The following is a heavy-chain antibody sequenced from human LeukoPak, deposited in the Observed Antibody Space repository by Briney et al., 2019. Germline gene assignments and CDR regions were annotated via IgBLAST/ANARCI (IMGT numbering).Heavy chain of an antibody. D-gene: IGHD3-3*01. V-gene: IGHV4-34*01. CDR1: GGSFSGYY. J-gene: IGHJ4*02. Sequence: SETLSLTCAVYGGSFSGYYWSWIRQPPGKGLEWIGEINHSGSTNYNPSLKSRVTISVDTSKNQLSLKLSSVTAADTAVYYCARDTPPPYYDFWSGYRHPLDYWGQGTLVTVSS. CDR3: ARDTPPPYYDFWSGYRHPLDY. CDR2: INHSGST.